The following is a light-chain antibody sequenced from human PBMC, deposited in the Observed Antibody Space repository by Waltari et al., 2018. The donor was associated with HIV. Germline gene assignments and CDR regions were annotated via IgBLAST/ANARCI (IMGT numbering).Light chain of an antibody. CDR2: LDS. J-gene: IGLJ2*01. V-gene: IGLV3-1*01. Sequence: SYELSQPPSVAVSPGQTANFTCSGDKLGKKFIFWYQQRPGQSPLMILYLDSERPSGIPERFSGSNSGNTAALTISGTQAMDEADYYCQVWDNNAAVFGGGTKLTVL. CDR3: QVWDNNAAV. CDR1: KLGKKF.